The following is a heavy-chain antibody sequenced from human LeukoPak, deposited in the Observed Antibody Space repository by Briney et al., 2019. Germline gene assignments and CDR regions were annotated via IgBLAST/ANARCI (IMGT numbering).Heavy chain of an antibody. CDR3: ARDRGTVYGDYGGGFDY. CDR2: ISSSSSYI. CDR1: GFTFSSYS. D-gene: IGHD4-17*01. V-gene: IGHV3-21*01. Sequence: PGGSLRLSCAASGFTFSSYSMNWVRQAPGKGLEWVSSISSSSSYIYYADSVKGRFTISRDNAKNSLYLQMNSLRAEDTAVYYCARDRGTVYGDYGGGFDYWGQGTLVTVSS. J-gene: IGHJ4*02.